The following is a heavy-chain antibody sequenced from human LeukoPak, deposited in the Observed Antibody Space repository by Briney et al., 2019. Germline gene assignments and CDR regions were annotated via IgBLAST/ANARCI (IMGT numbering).Heavy chain of an antibody. Sequence: SETLSPTCSVSGGSISSYFWSWIRQPPGKGLEWVGNIDYSGSTNYNPSLKSRDSISVDTSKNQFSLKLSSVTDADTAVYYCARNGQRYAFDIWGQGTMVTVSS. CDR2: IDYSGST. J-gene: IGHJ3*02. CDR3: ARNGQRYAFDI. V-gene: IGHV4-59*01. D-gene: IGHD1-1*01. CDR1: GGSISSYF.